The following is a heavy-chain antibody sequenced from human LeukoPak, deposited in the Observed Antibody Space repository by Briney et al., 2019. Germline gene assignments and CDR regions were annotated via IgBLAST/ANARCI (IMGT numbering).Heavy chain of an antibody. CDR2: VYYGGLP. CDR3: ARVNDCSSSSCFTSWFDP. Sequence: PSETLSLTRTVSGGSINSDNFYWGWIRQPPGKGLEWVGSVYYGGLPYYNPSLTSRVTMSVDTSKNQFSLSLSSVTAADTAVYYCARVNDCSSSSCFTSWFDPWGQGTLVTVSS. J-gene: IGHJ5*02. D-gene: IGHD2-2*02. V-gene: IGHV4-39*07. CDR1: GGSINSDNFY.